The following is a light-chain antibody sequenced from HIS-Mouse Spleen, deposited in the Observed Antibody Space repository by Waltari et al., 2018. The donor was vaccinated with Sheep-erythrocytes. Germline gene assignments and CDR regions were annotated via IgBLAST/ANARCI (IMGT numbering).Light chain of an antibody. CDR2: KAS. Sequence: DIQMTQSLSTRSASVGDRITITCRASQSISSWLAWYQQKPGKAPKLLIYKASSLESGVPSRFSGSGSGTEFTLTISSLQPDDFATYYCQQYNSYPLTFGGGTKVEIK. V-gene: IGKV1-5*03. CDR3: QQYNSYPLT. J-gene: IGKJ4*01. CDR1: QSISSW.